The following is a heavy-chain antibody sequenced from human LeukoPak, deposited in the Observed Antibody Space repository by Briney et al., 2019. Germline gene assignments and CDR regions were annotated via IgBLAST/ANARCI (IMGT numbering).Heavy chain of an antibody. J-gene: IGHJ3*02. V-gene: IGHV3-21*01. CDR3: ARDGLYAFDI. CDR1: GFTSSSYS. Sequence: PGGSLRLSCAASGFTSSSYSMNWDRQVPGKGLEWVSSISSSSSYIYYADSVKGRFTISRDNAKNSLYLQMNSLRAEDTAVYYCARDGLYAFDIWGQGTMVTVSS. CDR2: ISSSSSYI.